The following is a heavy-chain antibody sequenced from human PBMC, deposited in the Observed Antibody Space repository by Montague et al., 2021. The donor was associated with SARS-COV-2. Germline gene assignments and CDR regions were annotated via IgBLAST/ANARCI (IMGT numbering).Heavy chain of an antibody. CDR2: INHSGST. V-gene: IGHV4-34*01. CDR1: GGSFSGYY. CDR3: TREGYQVLWSDYYYYGMDV. D-gene: IGHD2-2*01. J-gene: IGHJ6*02. Sequence: SETLSLTCAVYGGSFSGYYWSWIRQPPGKGLEWIGEINHSGSTNYNPFLKSQVTISVDTSKNQFSLKLSSVTAADTAVYYCTREGYQVLWSDYYYYGMDVWGQGTTVTVSS.